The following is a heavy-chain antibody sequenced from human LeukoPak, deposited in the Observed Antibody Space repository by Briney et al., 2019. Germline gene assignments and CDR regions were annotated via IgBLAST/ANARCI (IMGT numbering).Heavy chain of an antibody. CDR2: ISGSGGST. CDR3: AKRRNYYDSSGPFDY. Sequence: PGGSLRLSCAASGFTFSSYAMSWVRQAPGKGPEWVSAISGSGGSTYYADSVKGRFTISRDNSKNTLYLQMNSLRAEDTAVYYCAKRRNYYDSSGPFDYWGQGTLVTVSS. CDR1: GFTFSSYA. J-gene: IGHJ4*02. V-gene: IGHV3-23*01. D-gene: IGHD3-22*01.